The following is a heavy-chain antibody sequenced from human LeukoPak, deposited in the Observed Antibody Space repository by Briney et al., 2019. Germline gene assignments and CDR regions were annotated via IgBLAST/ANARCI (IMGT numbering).Heavy chain of an antibody. V-gene: IGHV3-23*01. Sequence: GGSLRLSCAASGFTFSSYAMSWVRQAPGKRLEWVSAISGSGGSTYYADSVKGRFTISRDNSKNTLYLQMNSLRAVDAAVYYCAKGGTYYYDSSGYYRDAFDIWGQGTMVTVSS. J-gene: IGHJ3*02. D-gene: IGHD3-22*01. CDR2: ISGSGGST. CDR3: AKGGTYYYDSSGYYRDAFDI. CDR1: GFTFSSYA.